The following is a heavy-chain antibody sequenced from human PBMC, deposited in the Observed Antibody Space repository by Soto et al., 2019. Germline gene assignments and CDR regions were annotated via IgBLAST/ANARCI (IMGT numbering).Heavy chain of an antibody. V-gene: IGHV1-69*01. D-gene: IGHD2-2*01. Sequence: QVQLVQSGAEVKKPGSSVKVSCKASGGTFSSYAISWVRQAPGQGLEWMGGIIPIFGTANYAQKFQGRVTIAADESTSTAYMELSSRRSESTAVYYCARSCSGTSCLPYYYYGRDVWGQGTTVTVSS. CDR2: IIPIFGTA. CDR3: ARSCSGTSCLPYYYYGRDV. J-gene: IGHJ6*02. CDR1: GGTFSSYA.